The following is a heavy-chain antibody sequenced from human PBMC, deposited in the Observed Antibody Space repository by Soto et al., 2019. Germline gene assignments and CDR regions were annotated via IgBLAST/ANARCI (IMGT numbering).Heavy chain of an antibody. CDR1: GFTFSSYG. J-gene: IGHJ4*02. Sequence: QLQLVESGGGVVQPGRSLRLSCAASGFTFSSYGMHWVRQAPGKGLEWVAVISYDGSNKYYADSVKGRFTISRDNSKNTLYLQMNSLTAEDTAVYYCAKADPDGGYFSPLDSWGQGTLVTVSS. CDR2: ISYDGSNK. V-gene: IGHV3-30*18. CDR3: AKADPDGGYFSPLDS. D-gene: IGHD5-12*01.